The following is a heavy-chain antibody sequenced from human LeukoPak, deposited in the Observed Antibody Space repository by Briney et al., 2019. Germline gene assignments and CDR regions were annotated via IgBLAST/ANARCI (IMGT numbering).Heavy chain of an antibody. CDR1: GFTFSSYW. J-gene: IGHJ4*02. V-gene: IGHV3-7*01. D-gene: IGHD3-10*01. Sequence: GGSLRLSCAASGFTFSSYWMSWVRQAPGKGLEWVAHIKQDGSEKYYVDSVKGRFTISRDNAKNSLYLQMNSLRAEDTAVYYCASAITMVRETLDYWGQGTLVTVSS. CDR2: IKQDGSEK. CDR3: ASAITMVRETLDY.